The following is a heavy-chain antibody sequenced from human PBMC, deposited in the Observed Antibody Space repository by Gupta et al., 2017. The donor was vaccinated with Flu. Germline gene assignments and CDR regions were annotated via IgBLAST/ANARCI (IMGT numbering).Heavy chain of an antibody. J-gene: IGHJ4*02. Sequence: QLQLQASGPGLVKPSETLSLTCTVSGGSTSSSSHYWGWIRQPPGKGLEWIGTIYYSGSTYYNPSLKSRVTMSVDTSKNQFSLELTSVTAADTAVYFCASLEGQLLIDYWGQGTLVTVSP. V-gene: IGHV4-39*01. CDR1: GGSTSSSSHY. D-gene: IGHD2-2*01. CDR3: ASLEGQLLIDY. CDR2: IYYSGST.